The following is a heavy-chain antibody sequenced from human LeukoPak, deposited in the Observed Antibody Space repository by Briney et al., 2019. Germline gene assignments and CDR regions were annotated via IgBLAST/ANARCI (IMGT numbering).Heavy chain of an antibody. V-gene: IGHV1-2*02. CDR2: INPNSGGT. J-gene: IGHJ4*02. Sequence: GASVKVSCKASGYTFTGYYMHWVRQAPGQGLEWMGWINPNSGGTNYAQKFQGRVTMTRDTSISTAYMELSRLRSHDTAVYYCARGRGDYGDYKYYFDYRGQGTLVTVSS. CDR1: GYTFTGYY. D-gene: IGHD4-17*01. CDR3: ARGRGDYGDYKYYFDY.